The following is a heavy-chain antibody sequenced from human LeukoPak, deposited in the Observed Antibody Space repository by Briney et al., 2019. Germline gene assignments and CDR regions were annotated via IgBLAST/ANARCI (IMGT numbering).Heavy chain of an antibody. CDR3: AKGTVRSCSGPSCYPLDT. CDR2: VTDICGNT. CDR1: GCTFSSYA. V-gene: IGHV3-23*01. J-gene: IGHJ3*02. D-gene: IGHD2-15*01. Sequence: PGGSVRVSCAASGCTFSSYAVTWVRQAPVKGLEWLAVVTDICGNTYHADTVKGRFTISGDNSKNTIYLEMNSIRVKDKAVYYCAKGTVRSCSGPSCYPLDTWGQGTMVTVSS.